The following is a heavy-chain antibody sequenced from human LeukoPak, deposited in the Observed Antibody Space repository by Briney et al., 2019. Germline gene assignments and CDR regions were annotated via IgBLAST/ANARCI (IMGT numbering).Heavy chain of an antibody. V-gene: IGHV4-59*05. CDR3: ARNRRGVKNFDY. Sequence: SETLSLTCTVSGGSISSYYWSWIRQPPGKGLEWIGSIYYSGSTYYNPSLKSRVTISVDTSKNQFSLKLSSVTAADTAVYYCARNRRGVKNFDYWGQGTLVTVSS. CDR1: GGSISSYY. D-gene: IGHD3-10*01. CDR2: IYYSGST. J-gene: IGHJ4*02.